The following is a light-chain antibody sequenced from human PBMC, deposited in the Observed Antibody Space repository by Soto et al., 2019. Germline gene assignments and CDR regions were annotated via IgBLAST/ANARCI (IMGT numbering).Light chain of an antibody. CDR3: QHYDNLLFT. V-gene: IGKV1-33*01. CDR2: DES. CDR1: HAITNY. Sequence: DIQMTQSPSSLSASVGDRVTITCQASHAITNYLNWYQQKPGKAPKLLIYDESTLETGVQSRFSGSGSGTDFTFTISSLQPEDVATYYCQHYDNLLFTFGPGTKVNIK. J-gene: IGKJ3*01.